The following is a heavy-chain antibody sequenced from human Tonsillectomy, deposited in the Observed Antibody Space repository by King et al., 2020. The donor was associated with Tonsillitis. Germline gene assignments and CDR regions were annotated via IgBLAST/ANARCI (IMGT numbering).Heavy chain of an antibody. D-gene: IGHD4-17*01. Sequence: LQLQESGPGLVKPSETLSLTCTVSGGSISSSSYYWGWIRQPPGKGLGWIGIFYYTGSTYYNPSLTSRVTISVDTSNNQFSLRLSSVTASDTAVYYCARSPVFYGDYHFDYWGQGTLVTVSS. J-gene: IGHJ4*02. CDR3: ARSPVFYGDYHFDY. CDR1: GGSISSSSYY. V-gene: IGHV4-39*01. CDR2: FYYTGST.